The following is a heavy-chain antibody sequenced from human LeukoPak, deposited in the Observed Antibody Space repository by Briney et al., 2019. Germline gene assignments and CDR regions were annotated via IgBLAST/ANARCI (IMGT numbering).Heavy chain of an antibody. V-gene: IGHV3-30*02. CDR2: IRYDGSNK. D-gene: IGHD3-10*01. CDR1: GFTFSSYG. J-gene: IGHJ4*02. Sequence: GGSLRLSCAASGFTFSSYGMHWVRQAPGKGLGWLAFIRYDGSNKYYADSVKGRFTISRDNSKNTLYLQMNSLRAEDTAVYYCARSFSGTGHFDYWGQGTLVTVSS. CDR3: ARSFSGTGHFDY.